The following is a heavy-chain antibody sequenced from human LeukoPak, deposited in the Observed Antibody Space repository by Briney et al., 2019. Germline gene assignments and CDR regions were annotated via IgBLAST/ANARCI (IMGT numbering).Heavy chain of an antibody. V-gene: IGHV4-59*08. CDR1: GGSISSYY. CDR2: ISYSGST. D-gene: IGHD2-8*01. Sequence: SETLSLTCTVSGGSISSYYWSCIRQPPGKGLEWIGYISYSGSTNYNPSLTSRVTISVDTSKNQFSLKLSSVTAADTAVYYCASQPDWTNGVCYGPDGAFDIWGQGTMVTVSS. J-gene: IGHJ3*02. CDR3: ASQPDWTNGVCYGPDGAFDI.